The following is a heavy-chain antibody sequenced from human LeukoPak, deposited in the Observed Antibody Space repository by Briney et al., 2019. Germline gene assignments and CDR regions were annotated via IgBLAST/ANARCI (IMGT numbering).Heavy chain of an antibody. CDR3: ARSPYGDYVGPQRE. V-gene: IGHV3-74*03. Sequence: GGSLRLSCAASGFTFSSYWMHWVRQAPGKGLVWVARISSDGSSTTYADSVKGRFTISRDNAKNTLYLQMNSLRVEDTAVYYCARSPYGDYVGPQREWGQGTLVTVSS. CDR2: ISSDGSST. J-gene: IGHJ4*02. D-gene: IGHD4-17*01. CDR1: GFTFSSYW.